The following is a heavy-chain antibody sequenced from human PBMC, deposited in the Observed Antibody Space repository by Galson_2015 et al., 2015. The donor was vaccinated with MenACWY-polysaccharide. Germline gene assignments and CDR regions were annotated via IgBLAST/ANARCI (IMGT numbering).Heavy chain of an antibody. Sequence: SLRLSCAASGFTFSGNDMNWVRQAPGKGLEWVAIISGSGATTYCADSVKGRFTISRDNSKSTLYVQMNSLRAEDTAVYYCAKGGGFYSSGFDYWGQGTLVTVSS. CDR1: GFTFSGND. D-gene: IGHD6-19*01. V-gene: IGHV3-23*01. CDR3: AKGGGFYSSGFDY. J-gene: IGHJ4*02. CDR2: ISGSGATT.